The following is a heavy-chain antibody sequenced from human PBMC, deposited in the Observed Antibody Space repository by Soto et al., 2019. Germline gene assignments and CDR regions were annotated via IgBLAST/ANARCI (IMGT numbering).Heavy chain of an antibody. V-gene: IGHV1-2*04. D-gene: IGHD3-9*01. CDR3: ARDPSSALRYFDWSSGYYFDY. Sequence: ASVKVSCKASGYTFTGYYMHWVRQAPGQGLEWMGWINPNSGGTNYAQKFQGWVTMTRDTSISTAYMELSRLRSDDTAVYYCARDPSSALRYFDWSSGYYFDYWGQGTLVTV. CDR2: INPNSGGT. J-gene: IGHJ4*02. CDR1: GYTFTGYY.